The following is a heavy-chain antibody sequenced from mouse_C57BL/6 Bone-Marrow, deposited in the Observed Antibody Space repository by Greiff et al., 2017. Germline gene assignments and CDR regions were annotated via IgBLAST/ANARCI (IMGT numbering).Heavy chain of an antibody. D-gene: IGHD1-1*01. Sequence: EVQVVESGGDLVKPGGSLKLSCAASGFTFSSYGMSWVRQTPDKRLEWVATISSGGSYTYYPDSVKGRFTISRDNAKNTLYLQMSSLKSEDTAMYYCARRNTTVVARWYFDVWGTGTTVTVSS. CDR2: ISSGGSYT. CDR1: GFTFSSYG. J-gene: IGHJ1*03. CDR3: ARRNTTVVARWYFDV. V-gene: IGHV5-6*01.